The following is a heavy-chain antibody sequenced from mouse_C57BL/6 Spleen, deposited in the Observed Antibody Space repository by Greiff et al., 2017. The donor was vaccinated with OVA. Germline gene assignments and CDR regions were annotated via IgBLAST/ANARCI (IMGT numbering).Heavy chain of an antibody. CDR2: IDPSDSYP. J-gene: IGHJ4*01. V-gene: IGHV1-50*01. CDR1: GYTFTSYW. D-gene: IGHD2-5*01. Sequence: QVQLKQPGAELVKPGASVKLSCKASGYTFTSYWMPWVKQRPGQGLEWIGEIDPSDSYPNYNQKFKGKATLTVDTSSSTAYMQHSSLTSEDSAVYYCARSSSNYGDYYAMDYWGQGTSVTVSS. CDR3: ARSSSNYGDYYAMDY.